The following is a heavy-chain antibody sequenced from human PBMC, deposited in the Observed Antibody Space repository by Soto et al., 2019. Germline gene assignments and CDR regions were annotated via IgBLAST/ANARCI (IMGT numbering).Heavy chain of an antibody. J-gene: IGHJ5*02. D-gene: IGHD6-6*01. Sequence: SETLSLTCSVSGGSVDSVNHYWSWIRQPPGKGLEWIGYIYNGGHTFYNPSLKSRVKILVDKSRNQFSLRLSSVTAADTAVYFCATSEYSSSSINWFDPWGQGALVTVSS. V-gene: IGHV4-30-4*01. CDR2: IYNGGHT. CDR1: GGSVDSVNHY. CDR3: ATSEYSSSSINWFDP.